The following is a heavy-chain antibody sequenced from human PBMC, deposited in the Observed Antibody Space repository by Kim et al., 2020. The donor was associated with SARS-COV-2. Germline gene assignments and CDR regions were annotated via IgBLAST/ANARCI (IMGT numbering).Heavy chain of an antibody. Sequence: SVKVSCKASGGTFSSYAISWVRQAPGQGLEWMGGIIPIFGTANYAQKFQGRVTITADESTSTAYMELSSLRSEDTAVYYCARALLIVLGSWYFDLWGRGTLVTVSS. J-gene: IGHJ2*01. CDR2: IIPIFGTA. CDR3: ARALLIVLGSWYFDL. V-gene: IGHV1-69*13. D-gene: IGHD3-22*01. CDR1: GGTFSSYA.